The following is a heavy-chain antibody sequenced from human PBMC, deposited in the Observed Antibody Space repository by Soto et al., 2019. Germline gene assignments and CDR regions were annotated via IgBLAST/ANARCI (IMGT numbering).Heavy chain of an antibody. V-gene: IGHV4-31*03. CDR3: ARGPYYFDNSGYYFDY. Sequence: QVQLQESGPGVVKPSQTLSLTCTVSGGSISGGAIYRGWIRQLPGKGLEWIGNIHYSGSTYYNPSLKSRVSILEDTSKNQFYLRLTSVSAADTAVYYCARGPYYFDNSGYYFDYWGQGIRVTVSS. CDR1: GGSISGGAIY. J-gene: IGHJ4*02. D-gene: IGHD3-22*01. CDR2: IHYSGST.